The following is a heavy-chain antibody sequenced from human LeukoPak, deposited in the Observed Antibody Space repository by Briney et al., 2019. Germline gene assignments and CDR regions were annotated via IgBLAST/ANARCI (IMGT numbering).Heavy chain of an antibody. CDR2: INPNSGGT. CDR3: ATYYDILTGYASFDY. V-gene: IGHV1-2*04. J-gene: IGHJ4*02. CDR1: GYTFTGYY. Sequence: GASVNVSCKASGYTFTGYYMHWVRQAPGQGLEWMGWINPNSGGTNYAQKFQGWVTMTRDTSISTAYMELSRLRSDDTAVYYCATYYDILTGYASFDYWGQGTLVTVSS. D-gene: IGHD3-9*01.